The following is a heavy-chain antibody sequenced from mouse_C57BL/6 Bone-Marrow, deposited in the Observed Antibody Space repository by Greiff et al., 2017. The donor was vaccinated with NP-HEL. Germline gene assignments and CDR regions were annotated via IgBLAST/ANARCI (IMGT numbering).Heavy chain of an antibody. CDR1: GYTFTSYW. CDR3: ASTGVYYFDY. D-gene: IGHD4-1*02. V-gene: IGHV1-59*01. CDR2: IDPSDSYT. J-gene: IGHJ2*01. Sequence: VKLQQPGAELVRPGTSVKLSCKASGYTFTSYWMHWVKQRPGQGLEWIGVIDPSDSYTNYNQKFKGKATLTVDTSSSTAYMQLSSLTSEDSAVYYCASTGVYYFDYWGQGTTLTVSS.